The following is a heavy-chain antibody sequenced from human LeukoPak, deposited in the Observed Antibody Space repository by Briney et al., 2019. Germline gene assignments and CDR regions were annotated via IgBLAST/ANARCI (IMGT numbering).Heavy chain of an antibody. V-gene: IGHV4-30-4*08. CDR2: IYYSGST. D-gene: IGHD3-3*01. CDR3: ARADFWSGYFDY. J-gene: IGHJ4*02. CDR1: GGSISSGDYY. Sequence: SQTLSLTCTVSGGSISSGDYYLSWIRHPPGKGLEWIGYIYYSGSTYYNPSLKSRVTISVDTSKNQFSLKLSSVTAADTAVYYCARADFWSGYFDYWGQGTLVTVSS.